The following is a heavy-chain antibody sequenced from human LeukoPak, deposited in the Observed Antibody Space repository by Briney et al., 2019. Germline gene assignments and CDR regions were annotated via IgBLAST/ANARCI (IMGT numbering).Heavy chain of an antibody. CDR3: ARDLAYYDSSGYYYDGVY. CDR2: IKQDGGDK. J-gene: IGHJ4*02. Sequence: GGSLRLSCAASGFTFSTYWMSWVRQAPGKGLEWVANIKQDGGDKYYVDSVKGRFTISRDNAKNSLYLQMNSLRAEDTAVYYCARDLAYYDSSGYYYDGVYWGQGTLVTVSS. D-gene: IGHD3-22*01. V-gene: IGHV3-7*03. CDR1: GFTFSTYW.